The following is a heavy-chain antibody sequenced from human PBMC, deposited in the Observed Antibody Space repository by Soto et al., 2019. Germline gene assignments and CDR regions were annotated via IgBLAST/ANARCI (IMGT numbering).Heavy chain of an antibody. CDR2: IIPILGIA. CDR3: AREIAAAGIIWFDP. D-gene: IGHD6-13*01. Sequence: QVQLVQSGAEVKQPGSSVKVSCKASGGTFSSYTISWVRQAPGQGLEWMGRIIPILGIANYAQKFQGRVTITADKSTSAAYMELSSLRSEDTAVYYCAREIAAAGIIWFDPWGQGTLVTVSS. CDR1: GGTFSSYT. J-gene: IGHJ5*02. V-gene: IGHV1-69*08.